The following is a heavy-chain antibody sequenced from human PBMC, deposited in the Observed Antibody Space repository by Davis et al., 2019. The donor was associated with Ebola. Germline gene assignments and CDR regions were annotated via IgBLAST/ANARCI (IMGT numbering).Heavy chain of an antibody. CDR1: AYTFTSYG. V-gene: IGHV1-18*01. CDR3: ARGKSEVGATGFDY. CDR2: SSAYNGNT. Sequence: ASLQVSSYASAYTFTSYGISWVRQAPGQGLEWMGSSSAYNGNTNYAQKLQGRLTITTDTSTSTAYMELRSLRSDDTAVYYCARGKSEVGATGFDYWGQGTLVTVSS. D-gene: IGHD1-26*01. J-gene: IGHJ4*02.